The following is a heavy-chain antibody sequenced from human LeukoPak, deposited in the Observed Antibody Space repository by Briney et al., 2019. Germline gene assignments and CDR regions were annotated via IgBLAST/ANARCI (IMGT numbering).Heavy chain of an antibody. V-gene: IGHV3-48*03. CDR1: GFTFSSYE. Sequence: PGGSLRLSCAASGFTFSSYEMNWVRQAPGKGLEWVSYISSSGSTIYYADSVKGRFTISRDNAKNSLYLQMNSLRAEDTAVYYCASFRVGRGYSYGLYYFDYWGQGTLVTVSS. D-gene: IGHD5-18*01. CDR3: ASFRVGRGYSYGLYYFDY. J-gene: IGHJ4*02. CDR2: ISSSGSTI.